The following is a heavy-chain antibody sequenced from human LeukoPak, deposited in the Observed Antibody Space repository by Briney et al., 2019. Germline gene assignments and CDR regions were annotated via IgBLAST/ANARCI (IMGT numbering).Heavy chain of an antibody. CDR1: GGTFSSYA. D-gene: IGHD4-17*01. J-gene: IGHJ4*02. Sequence: ASVKVSCKASGGTFSSYAISWVRQAPGQGLEWMGGIIPIFGTANYAQKFQGRVTITADESTSTAYMELSSLRSEDTAVYYCARDADITDDYDGYYFDYWGQGTLVTVSS. V-gene: IGHV1-69*13. CDR2: IIPIFGTA. CDR3: ARDADITDDYDGYYFDY.